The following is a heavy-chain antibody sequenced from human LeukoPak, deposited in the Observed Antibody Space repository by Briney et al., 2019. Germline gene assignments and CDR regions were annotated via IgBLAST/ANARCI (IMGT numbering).Heavy chain of an antibody. CDR3: ARDPTTSQGSDAFDI. Sequence: GGSLRLSCAASGFTFSNYWMGWVRQAPGKGLEWVANIKPDGGEKYYVDSAKGRFTISRDNAKNSLNLQMSSLRAEDTAVYYCARDPTTSQGSDAFDIWGQGTRVTVSS. J-gene: IGHJ3*02. V-gene: IGHV3-7*01. CDR1: GFTFSNYW. CDR2: IKPDGGEK. D-gene: IGHD1-1*01.